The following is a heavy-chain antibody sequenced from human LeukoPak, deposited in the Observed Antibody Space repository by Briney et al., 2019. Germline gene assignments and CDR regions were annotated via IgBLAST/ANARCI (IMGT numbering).Heavy chain of an antibody. J-gene: IGHJ1*01. CDR1: GFTFNSYW. CDR3: ARRPVAAESFQH. V-gene: IGHV3-7*01. Sequence: GSLRLSCAASGFTFNSYWMNWVRQAPGKGLEWVASIKQDGNEKSYVDSVKGRFTISRDLSTNTLYLQMNSLTTEDTAMYFCARRPVAAESFQHWGQGTLVTVSS. D-gene: IGHD6-25*01. CDR2: IKQDGNEK.